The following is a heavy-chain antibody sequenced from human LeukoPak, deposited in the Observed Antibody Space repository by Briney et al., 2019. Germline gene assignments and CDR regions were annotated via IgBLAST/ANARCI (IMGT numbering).Heavy chain of an antibody. Sequence: GGSLRLSCAASGFTFSSCAMNWVRQAPGKGLEWVSTISGSGGSTYYADSVKGRFTIFRDNSKNTLYLQVNSLRAEDTAVYYCAKIWAPVYNDFWSDYSPYYFDYWGQGTLVTVSP. CDR2: ISGSGGST. J-gene: IGHJ4*02. CDR1: GFTFSSCA. D-gene: IGHD3-3*01. CDR3: AKIWAPVYNDFWSDYSPYYFDY. V-gene: IGHV3-23*01.